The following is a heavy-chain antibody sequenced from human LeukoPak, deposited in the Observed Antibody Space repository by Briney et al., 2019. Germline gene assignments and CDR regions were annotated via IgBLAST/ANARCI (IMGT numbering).Heavy chain of an antibody. CDR1: GFTFSGSA. CDR3: TSSAATGTGVDY. CDR2: IRSKANSYAT. D-gene: IGHD6-13*01. J-gene: IGHJ4*02. V-gene: IGHV3-73*01. Sequence: GGSLRLSCVAPGFTFSGSAMHWVRQASGKGLEWVGRIRSKANSYATAYAASVKGRFTISRDDSKNTAYLQMNSLKTEDTAMFYCTSSAATGTGVDYWGQGTLVTVSS.